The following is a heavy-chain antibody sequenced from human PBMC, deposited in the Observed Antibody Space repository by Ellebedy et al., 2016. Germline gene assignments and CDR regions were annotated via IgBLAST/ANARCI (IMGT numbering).Heavy chain of an antibody. D-gene: IGHD7-27*01. CDR2: IGVYNGNT. V-gene: IGHV1-18*04. Sequence: ASVKVSCKASGYTFTNYGISWVRQAPGQGLEWMGWIGVYNGNTNYAQQLQGRVTMTTDTSTSTVYMELRSLRSDDTAVYYCARAGELGTPSYFDYWGQGTLVTVSS. CDR3: ARAGELGTPSYFDY. J-gene: IGHJ4*02. CDR1: GYTFTNYG.